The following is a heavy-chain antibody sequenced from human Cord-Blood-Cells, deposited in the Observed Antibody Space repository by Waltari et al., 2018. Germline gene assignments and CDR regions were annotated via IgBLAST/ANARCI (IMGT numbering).Heavy chain of an antibody. CDR3: ARRNGSGSYYFYFDY. CDR2: VYYSGST. CDR1: GGSISSSSYY. D-gene: IGHD3-10*01. V-gene: IGHV4-39*01. J-gene: IGHJ4*02. Sequence: QLQLQESGPGLVKPSETLSLTCPVSGGSISSSSYYCGWIRQLPGKGLEWIGSVYYSGSTSYNPSLKSRVTISVETSKNQFSLKLSSVTAADTAVYYCARRNGSGSYYFYFDYWGQGTLVTVSS.